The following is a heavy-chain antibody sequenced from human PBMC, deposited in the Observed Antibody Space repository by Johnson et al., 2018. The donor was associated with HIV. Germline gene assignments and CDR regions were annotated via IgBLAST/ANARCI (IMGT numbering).Heavy chain of an antibody. V-gene: IGHV3-30*14. J-gene: IGHJ3*02. CDR1: GFTLSKHA. Sequence: QVQLVESGGRVVQPGRSLRLSCAASGFTLSKHAMHWVRQAPGKGLEWVTVISYEGSNKYYADSVKGRFTISRDNSKNTLYLQMNSLRAEDTAVYYCARDVTKDAFEIWGQGTTVTVSS. CDR3: ARDVTKDAFEI. D-gene: IGHD4-17*01. CDR2: ISYEGSNK.